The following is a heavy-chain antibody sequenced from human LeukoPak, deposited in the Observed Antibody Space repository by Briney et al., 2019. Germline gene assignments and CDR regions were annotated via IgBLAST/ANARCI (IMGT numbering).Heavy chain of an antibody. CDR2: ISGSGGST. CDR3: AKAIPDYDSVWWSYRSPYYFDY. V-gene: IGHV3-23*01. Sequence: GGSLRLSCAASGFTFSSYAMSWVRQAPGKGLEWVSAISGSGGSTYYADSVKGRFTISRDNSKNTLYLQMNSLRAEDTAVYYCAKAIPDYDSVWWSYRSPYYFDYWGQGTLVTVSS. D-gene: IGHD3-16*02. CDR1: GFTFSSYA. J-gene: IGHJ4*02.